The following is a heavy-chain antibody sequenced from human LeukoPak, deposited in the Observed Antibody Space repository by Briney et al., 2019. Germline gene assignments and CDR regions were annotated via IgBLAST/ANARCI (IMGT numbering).Heavy chain of an antibody. Sequence: GGSLRLSCAASGFTFSIYVMNCVRQAPGKGLEWVSGISTSGHYTHFADSVKGRFTISRDNFKNTLYLEMNSLTAEDTAVYYCAKVRGSGDYWKTDALDIWAQGTMVTVSS. CDR2: ISTSGHYT. J-gene: IGHJ3*02. D-gene: IGHD3-10*01. V-gene: IGHV3-23*01. CDR1: GFTFSIYV. CDR3: AKVRGSGDYWKTDALDI.